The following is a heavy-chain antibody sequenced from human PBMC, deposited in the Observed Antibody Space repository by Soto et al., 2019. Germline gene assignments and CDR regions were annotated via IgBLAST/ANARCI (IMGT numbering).Heavy chain of an antibody. Sequence: GGSLRLSCAASGFTFSDYYMSWIRQAPGKGLEWVSYISSSGSTIYYADSVKGRFTISRDNAKNSLYLQMNSLRAEDTAVYYCASLIVRAARPHYYYYDGMDVWGQGTTVTVSS. CDR1: GFTFSDYY. D-gene: IGHD6-6*01. CDR2: ISSSGSTI. V-gene: IGHV3-11*01. CDR3: ASLIVRAARPHYYYYDGMDV. J-gene: IGHJ6*02.